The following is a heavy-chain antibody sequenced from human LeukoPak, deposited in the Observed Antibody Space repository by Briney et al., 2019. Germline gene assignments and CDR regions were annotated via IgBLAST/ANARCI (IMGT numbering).Heavy chain of an antibody. V-gene: IGHV1-69*13. CDR3: AKDRGYYYDSSGYYYFDY. CDR2: IIPHFGTV. D-gene: IGHD3-22*01. CDR1: GGAFRNCA. Sequence: GASVKVSCKASGGAFRNCAISWVRQAPGQGLEWMGGIIPHFGTVKYAQKFQGRVTITADESTSTAYMELTSLRSEDTAVYYCAKDRGYYYDSSGYYYFDYWGQGTLVTVSS. J-gene: IGHJ4*02.